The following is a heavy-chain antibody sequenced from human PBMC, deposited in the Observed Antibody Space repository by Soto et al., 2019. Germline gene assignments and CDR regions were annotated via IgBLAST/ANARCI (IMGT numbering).Heavy chain of an antibody. CDR1: GFTFSSYG. V-gene: IGHV3-30*18. Sequence: QVQLVESGVGVVQPGRSLRLSCAASGFTFSSYGMHWVRQAPGKGLEWVAVISYDGSNKYYADSVKGRFTISRDNSKNTLYLQMNSLRAEDTAVYYCAKDLPHYDSSGYGWGQGTLVTVSS. D-gene: IGHD3-22*01. CDR2: ISYDGSNK. J-gene: IGHJ4*02. CDR3: AKDLPHYDSSGYG.